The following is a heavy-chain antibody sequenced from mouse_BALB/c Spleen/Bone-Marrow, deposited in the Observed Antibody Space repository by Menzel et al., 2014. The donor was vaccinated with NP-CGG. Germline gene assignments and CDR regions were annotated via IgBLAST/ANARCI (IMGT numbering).Heavy chain of an antibody. CDR3: AREEYGQKVYAMDY. V-gene: IGHV5-6-5*01. D-gene: IGHD2-10*02. Sequence: EVKLVESGGGLVKPGGSLKPSCAASGFTFSSYAMSWVRQTPEKRLEWVASISSGGSTYYPDSVKGRFTISRDNARNILYLQMSSLRSEDTAMYYCAREEYGQKVYAMDYWGQGTSVTVSS. J-gene: IGHJ4*01. CDR2: ISSGGST. CDR1: GFTFSSYA.